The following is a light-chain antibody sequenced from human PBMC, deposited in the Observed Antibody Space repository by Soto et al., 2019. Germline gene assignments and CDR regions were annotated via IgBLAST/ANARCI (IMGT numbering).Light chain of an antibody. CDR3: SSYAGSNNFVV. CDR2: EVS. V-gene: IGLV2-8*01. J-gene: IGLJ2*01. Sequence: QSALTQPPSAYGSPGQSVTISCTGTSSDVGGYNYVSWYQQHPGKAPKLMIYEVSKRPTGVPDRFSGSKSGKTASLTVSGLQAEDEADYYCSSYAGSNNFVVFGGGTKLTVL. CDR1: SSDVGGYNY.